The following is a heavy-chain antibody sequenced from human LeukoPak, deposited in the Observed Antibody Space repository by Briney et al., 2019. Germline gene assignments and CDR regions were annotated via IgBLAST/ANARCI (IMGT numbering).Heavy chain of an antibody. V-gene: IGHV1-69*05. CDR3: ASPYLVTGYAFDI. CDR2: IIPIFGTA. J-gene: IGHJ3*02. CDR1: GGTFSSYA. Sequence: SVKVSCKASGGTFSSYAISWVRQAPGQGLEWMGGIIPIFGTANYAQKFQGRVTITTDESTSTAYMELSSLRSEDTAVYYCASPYLVTGYAFDIWGQGTMGTISS. D-gene: IGHD4-23*01.